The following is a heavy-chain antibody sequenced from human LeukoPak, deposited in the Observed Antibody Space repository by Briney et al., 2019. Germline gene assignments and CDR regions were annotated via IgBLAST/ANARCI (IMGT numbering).Heavy chain of an antibody. J-gene: IGHJ4*02. CDR1: GGSISSGGYY. D-gene: IGHD3-10*01. CDR2: IYYSGST. CDR3: ARDYYGSGSYYKPFDY. Sequence: SETLSLTCTVSGGSISSGGYYWSWIRQHPGKGLEWIGYIYYSGSTYYNPSLKSRVTISVDTSKNQFSLKLSSVTAADTAVYYCARDYYGSGSYYKPFDYWGQGTLVTVSS. V-gene: IGHV4-31*03.